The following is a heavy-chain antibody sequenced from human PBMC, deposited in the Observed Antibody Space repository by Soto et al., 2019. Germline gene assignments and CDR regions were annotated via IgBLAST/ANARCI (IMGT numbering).Heavy chain of an antibody. CDR2: ISSSSSYI. CDR1: GFTFSSYS. J-gene: IGHJ1*01. Sequence: GGSLRLSCAASGFTFSSYSMNWVRQAPGKGLEWVSSISSSSSYIYYADSVEGRFTISRDNAKNSLYLQMNSLRAEDTSVYYCARSTYYYDSSSGGEYFQHWGQGTLVTVSS. V-gene: IGHV3-21*01. CDR3: ARSTYYYDSSSGGEYFQH. D-gene: IGHD3-22*01.